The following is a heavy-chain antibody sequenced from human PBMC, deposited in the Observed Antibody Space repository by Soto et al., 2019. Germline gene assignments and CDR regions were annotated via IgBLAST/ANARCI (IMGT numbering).Heavy chain of an antibody. J-gene: IGHJ6*02. D-gene: IGHD6-6*01. CDR3: AKDRIPRYSTSMDV. CDR1: GFTFSSYA. V-gene: IGHV3-23*01. Sequence: GSLRLSWAASGFTFSSYAMSLVRPAPGKGLEWVSAISGSGGSTYYADSVKGRFTISRDNSRNTLYLQMNSLRAEDTAVYYCAKDRIPRYSTSMDVWGQGTTVTVSS. CDR2: ISGSGGST.